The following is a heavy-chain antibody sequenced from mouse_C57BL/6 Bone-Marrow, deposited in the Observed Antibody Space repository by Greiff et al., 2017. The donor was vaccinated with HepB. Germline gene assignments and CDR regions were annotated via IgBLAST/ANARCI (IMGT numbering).Heavy chain of an antibody. J-gene: IGHJ4*01. CDR3: ARSEGGGYYRDAMDY. D-gene: IGHD2-14*01. V-gene: IGHV1-39*01. CDR2: INPNYGTT. Sequence: VQLKESGPELVKPGASVKISCKASGYSFTDYNMNWVKQSNGKSLEWIGVINPNYGTTSYNQKFKGKATLTVDQSSSTAYMQLNSLTSEDSAVYYCARSEGGGYYRDAMDYWGQGTSVTVSS. CDR1: GYSFTDYN.